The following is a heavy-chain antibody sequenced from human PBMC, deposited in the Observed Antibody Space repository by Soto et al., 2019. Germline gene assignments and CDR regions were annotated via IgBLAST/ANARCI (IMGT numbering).Heavy chain of an antibody. V-gene: IGHV4-39*01. CDR1: GGSISSSSYY. J-gene: IGHJ4*02. CDR3: ARHGGTITMIDSAFDY. CDR2: IYYSGST. Sequence: SETLSLTCTVSGGSISSSSYYWGWIRQPPGKGLEWIGSIYYSGSTYYNPSLKSRVTISVDTSKNQFSLKLSSVTAADTAVYYCARHGGTITMIDSAFDYWGQGTLVTVS. D-gene: IGHD3-22*01.